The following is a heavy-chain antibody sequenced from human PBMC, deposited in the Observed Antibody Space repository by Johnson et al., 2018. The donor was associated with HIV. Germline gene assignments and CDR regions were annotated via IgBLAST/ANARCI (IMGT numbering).Heavy chain of an antibody. CDR1: GFTFSSYA. V-gene: IGHV3-23*04. Sequence: VQLVESGGGVVQPGRSLRLSCAASGFTFSSYAMSWVRQAPGKGLEWVSAIRGSGDSTYYADSVKGRFTISRDNSKNTLYVQMNSLRAGDTAAYYCAKGRWELLAGAFDIWGQGTTVTVSS. J-gene: IGHJ3*02. CDR3: AKGRWELLAGAFDI. D-gene: IGHD1-26*01. CDR2: IRGSGDST.